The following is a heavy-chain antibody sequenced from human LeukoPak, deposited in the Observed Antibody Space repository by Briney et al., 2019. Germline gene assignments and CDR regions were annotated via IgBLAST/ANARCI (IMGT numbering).Heavy chain of an antibody. D-gene: IGHD1-26*01. J-gene: IGHJ6*03. CDR1: GFSFSSYT. CDR3: ARVKMGATVSDYYYHYMDV. Sequence: GGSLRLSCTASGFSFSSYTMHWVRQAPGKGLEYVSAIISHGGNTHYTNSVKGRFTISRDNSKNTLYLQMVILRPDDMAVYYCARVKMGATVSDYYYHYMDVWGKGTRVTVSS. CDR2: IISHGGNT. V-gene: IGHV3-64*01.